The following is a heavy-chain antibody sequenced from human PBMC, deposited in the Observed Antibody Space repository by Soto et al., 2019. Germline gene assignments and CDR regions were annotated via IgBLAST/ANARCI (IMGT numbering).Heavy chain of an antibody. CDR1: GGFFSGCY. J-gene: IGHJ6*02. CDR2: INHSGST. D-gene: IGHD3-9*01. Sequence: SQTLPLPSAGSGGFFSGCYCRWIRHPPGKGLEWIGEINHSGSTNYNPSLKSRVTISVDTSKNQFSLKLSSVTAADTAVYYCARGPLILTGYSSAWRYYGMDVWCQGTMVT. CDR3: ARGPLILTGYSSAWRYYGMDV. V-gene: IGHV4-34*01.